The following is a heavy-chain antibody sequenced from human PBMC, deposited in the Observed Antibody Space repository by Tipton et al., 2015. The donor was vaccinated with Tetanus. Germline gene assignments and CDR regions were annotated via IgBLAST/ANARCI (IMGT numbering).Heavy chain of an antibody. J-gene: IGHJ4*01. D-gene: IGHD1/OR15-1a*01. CDR1: GDSTTSFY. V-gene: IGHV4-59*01. CDR2: IFYGGTT. CDR3: ARDLGTSVFN. Sequence: TLSLTCTVSGDSTTSFYWSWIRQPPGKGLEWIGYIFYGGTTNYNPSLKSRVTISLDTSKNQFSLQLSSVTAADTAVYYCARDLGTSVFNWGHGTLVPVSS.